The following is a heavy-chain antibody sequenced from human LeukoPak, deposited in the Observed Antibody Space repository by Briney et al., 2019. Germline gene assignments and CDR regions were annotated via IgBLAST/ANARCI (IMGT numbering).Heavy chain of an antibody. V-gene: IGHV1-69*05. J-gene: IGHJ4*02. CDR1: GGTFITYT. CDR3: ATYMLRDNWNVHTFDS. D-gene: IGHD1-1*01. Sequence: GSSVKVSCKASGGTFITYTINWVRQAPGQGLEWMGGIIPIFGTANYAQKFQGRVTVTTDDSTSTAFMELSSLRSEDTAVYYCATYMLRDNWNVHTFDSWGQGILVTVSS. CDR2: IIPIFGTA.